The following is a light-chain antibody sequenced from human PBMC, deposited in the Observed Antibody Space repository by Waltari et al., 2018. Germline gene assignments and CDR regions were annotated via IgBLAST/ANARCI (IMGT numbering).Light chain of an antibody. V-gene: IGLV3-25*03. CDR3: QSADNTGDYVL. CDR1: ALAKQF. Sequence: SSELTQPPSVSVSPGQTATIACSADALAKQFVYWYQQKPGQAPVLVRFRDTERPSGIPERFYGSGSGTTVTLTISGVQAEDEADYYCQSADNTGDYVLFGGGTKLTVL. CDR2: RDT. J-gene: IGLJ3*02.